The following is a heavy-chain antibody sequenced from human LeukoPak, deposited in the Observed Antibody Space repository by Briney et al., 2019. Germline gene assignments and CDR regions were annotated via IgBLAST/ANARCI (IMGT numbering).Heavy chain of an antibody. CDR1: GLTFSSYS. J-gene: IGHJ4*02. Sequence: GGSLRLSCAASGLTFSSYSMNWVRQAPGKGLEWVSSISSSSSYIYYADSVKGRFTISRDNAKNSLYLQMNSLRDEDTAVYYCARVTTVTTHFDYWGQGTLVTVSS. V-gene: IGHV3-21*01. D-gene: IGHD4-17*01. CDR2: ISSSSSYI. CDR3: ARVTTVTTHFDY.